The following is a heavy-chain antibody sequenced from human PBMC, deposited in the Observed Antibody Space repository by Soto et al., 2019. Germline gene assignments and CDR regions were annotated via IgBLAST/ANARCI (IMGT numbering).Heavy chain of an antibody. CDR3: ARERYQVISDGMDV. CDR1: GYTFTGYY. CDR2: INPETGGT. V-gene: IGHV1-2*02. J-gene: IGHJ6*02. Sequence: ASVKVSCKASGYTFTGYYVHWVREAPRQGLEWMGWINPETGGTSYAQKFQGRVTLSRDTSINTACLELSRLRFDDAAVYFCARERYQVISDGMDVWGQGTTVTVSS. D-gene: IGHD2-2*01.